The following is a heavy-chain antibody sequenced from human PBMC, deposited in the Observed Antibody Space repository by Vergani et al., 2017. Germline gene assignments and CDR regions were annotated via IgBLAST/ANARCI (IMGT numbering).Heavy chain of an antibody. D-gene: IGHD1-14*01. V-gene: IGHV1-2*02. CDR2: INPNSGGT. CDR1: GYTFTDYF. J-gene: IGHJ4*02. CDR3: ARVGTCSNRDYFDY. Sequence: QVQLVQSGAEVKKPGASVKVSCKASGYTFTDYFMHWVRQAPGQGLEWMGWINPNSGGTNYAQQFQGRVTMTRDTSISTAYMELSNLRSDDTAVYYWARVGTCSNRDYFDYWGQGTLVTVSS.